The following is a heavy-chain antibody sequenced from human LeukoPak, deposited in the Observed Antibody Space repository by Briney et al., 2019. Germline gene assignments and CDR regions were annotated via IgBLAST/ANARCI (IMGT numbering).Heavy chain of an antibody. V-gene: IGHV3-49*03. CDR2: IRRKRSGGPT. Sequence: GGSLRLPCIASGFPLGVFVMNGFGQAPGGGREGLGFIRRKRSGGPTEYAASVKDRFTVSRVDSKNIAYLQMNSLKTEDTAVYYCTRVERAVAAVYYYYMDVWGKGTTVTVSS. J-gene: IGHJ6*03. CDR1: GFPLGVFV. D-gene: IGHD2-15*01. CDR3: TRVERAVAAVYYYYMDV.